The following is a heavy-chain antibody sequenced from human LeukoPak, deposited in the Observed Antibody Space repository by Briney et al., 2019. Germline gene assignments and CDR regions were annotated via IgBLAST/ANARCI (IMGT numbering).Heavy chain of an antibody. J-gene: IGHJ5*02. CDR2: ITGDGSDI. V-gene: IGHV3-74*01. D-gene: IGHD4-17*01. Sequence: VGSLRLSCEASGFTLNKYWMHWVRQAPGKGLVWVSRITGDGSDIAYADSVKGRFTVSRDDAKNILFLQMTSLRVEDTAIYYCARDAYTTTSNWLDPWGQGTLVTVSS. CDR1: GFTLNKYW. CDR3: ARDAYTTTSNWLDP.